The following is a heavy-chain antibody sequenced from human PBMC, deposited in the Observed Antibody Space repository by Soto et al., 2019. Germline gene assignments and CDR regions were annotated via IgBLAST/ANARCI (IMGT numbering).Heavy chain of an antibody. D-gene: IGHD1-7*01. CDR3: AKNRVETTRGKAPDF. J-gene: IGHJ4*02. CDR2: MNQDGSEK. V-gene: IGHV3-7*01. Sequence: GGSLRLSCAASGFTFSSYWMSWVRQAPGKGLEWVANMNQDGSEKYYVDSMKGRFTISRDNARNSLYLQMNSLRVEDTAVYYCAKNRVETTRGKAPDFWGQGTLVTVSS. CDR1: GFTFSSYW.